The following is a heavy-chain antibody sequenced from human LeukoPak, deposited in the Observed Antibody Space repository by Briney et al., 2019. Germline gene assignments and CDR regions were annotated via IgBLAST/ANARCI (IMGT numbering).Heavy chain of an antibody. CDR3: ARVVDGYIPYDY. V-gene: IGHV1-2*02. CDR2: INPNSGGT. CDR1: GYTFTGYY. D-gene: IGHD5-24*01. J-gene: IGHJ4*02. Sequence: ASVKVSCKASGYTFTGYYMHWVRLAPGQGLEWMGWINPNSGGTNYAQKFQGRVTMTRDTSISTAYMELSRLRSDDTAVYYCARVVDGYIPYDYWGQGTLVTVSS.